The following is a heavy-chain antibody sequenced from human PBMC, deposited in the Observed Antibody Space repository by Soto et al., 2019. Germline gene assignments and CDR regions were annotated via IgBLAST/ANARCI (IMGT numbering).Heavy chain of an antibody. V-gene: IGHV3-48*02. J-gene: IGHJ4*02. Sequence: EVQLVESGGGLVQPGGSLRLSCAASGFPFSIYSMNWVRQAPGKGLEWSSYITSDTNTIKYADSVKGRFTISRDNAKNLVYLQMNSLRDEDTAVYFWARSVEGHFAYWGQGTVVTVSS. CDR3: ARSVEGHFAY. D-gene: IGHD6-19*01. CDR1: GFPFSIYS. CDR2: ITSDTNTI.